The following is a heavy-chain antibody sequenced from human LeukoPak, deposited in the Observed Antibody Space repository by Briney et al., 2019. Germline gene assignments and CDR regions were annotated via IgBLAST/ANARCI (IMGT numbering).Heavy chain of an antibody. CDR2: ISASGGA. D-gene: IGHD5-18*01. Sequence: ASVKVSCKASGGTFSSYAMSWVRQAPGKGLEWVSVISASGGAYHADSVKGRFTISRDNSNNTLYLQMNSLRAEDTAVYYCAKDRSYSFDYWGQGTLVTVSS. CDR3: AKDRSYSFDY. V-gene: IGHV3-23*01. CDR1: GGTFSSYA. J-gene: IGHJ4*02.